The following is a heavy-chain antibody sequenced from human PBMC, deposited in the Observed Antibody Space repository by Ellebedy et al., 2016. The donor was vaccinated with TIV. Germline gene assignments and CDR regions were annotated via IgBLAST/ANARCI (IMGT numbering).Heavy chain of an antibody. Sequence: GESLKISCAASGFTFEDYAMSWVRQGPGKGLEWVSSISGSGGSTYYADSVRGRFSISRDNSKNTLFLQVNSPRAEDTAVYYCAKDVNSLPDYYFDYWGQGSLVTVSS. CDR2: ISGSGGST. V-gene: IGHV3-23*01. D-gene: IGHD5-18*01. CDR1: GFTFEDYA. J-gene: IGHJ4*02. CDR3: AKDVNSLPDYYFDY.